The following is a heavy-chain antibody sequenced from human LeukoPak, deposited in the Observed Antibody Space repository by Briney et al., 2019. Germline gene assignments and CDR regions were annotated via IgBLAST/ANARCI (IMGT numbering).Heavy chain of an antibody. V-gene: IGHV4-39*01. CDR1: GGSISSSSYY. D-gene: IGHD3-9*01. J-gene: IGHJ4*02. Sequence: SETLSLTCTVSGGSISSSSYYWGWIRQPPWKGLEWIGSIYYSGSTYYNPSLKSRVTISVDTSKNQFSLKLSSVTAADTAVYYCARHPKGTLLRYFDWLPGWYFDYWGQGTLVTVSS. CDR2: IYYSGST. CDR3: ARHPKGTLLRYFDWLPGWYFDY.